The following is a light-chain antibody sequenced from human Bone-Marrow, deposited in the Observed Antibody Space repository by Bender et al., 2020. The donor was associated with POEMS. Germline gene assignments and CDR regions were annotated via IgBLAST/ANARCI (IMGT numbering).Light chain of an antibody. J-gene: IGLJ3*02. CDR1: TTDVGSYNR. V-gene: IGLV2-23*01. Sequence: QSALTQPASVSGSPGQSITISCSGTTTDVGSYNRVSWYQHHPGKAPKLIIYDGSRRSSGASTRFYAPKSGDNASLTMAALQADDEAYYSCCSIVGGVVFGGGTKVTVL. CDR3: CSIVGGVV. CDR2: DGS.